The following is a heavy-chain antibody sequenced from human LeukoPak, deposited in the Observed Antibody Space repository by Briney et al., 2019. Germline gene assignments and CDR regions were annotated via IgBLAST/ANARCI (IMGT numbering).Heavy chain of an antibody. D-gene: IGHD5-24*01. Sequence: SETLSLTCAVYGGSFSGYYWSWIRQPPGKGLEWIGEINHSGSTNYNPSLKSRVTISVDTSKNQFSLKLSSVTAADTAVYYCASTDGYPIRGPFDYWGQGTLVTVSS. CDR2: INHSGST. CDR1: GGSFSGYY. CDR3: ASTDGYPIRGPFDY. V-gene: IGHV4-34*01. J-gene: IGHJ4*02.